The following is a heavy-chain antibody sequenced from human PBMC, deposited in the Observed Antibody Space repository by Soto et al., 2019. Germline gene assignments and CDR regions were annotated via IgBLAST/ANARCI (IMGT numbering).Heavy chain of an antibody. D-gene: IGHD3-3*01. CDR1: GFTFSSYG. CDR3: ARDSGFLEWLSYGMDV. Sequence: QVQLVESGGGVVQPGRSLRLSCAASGFTFSSYGMHWVRQAPGKGLEWVAVIWYDGSNKYYADSVKGRFTISRDNSKNSLYLQRNSRRAEDTAVYYCARDSGFLEWLSYGMDVWGQGTTVTVSS. J-gene: IGHJ6*02. V-gene: IGHV3-33*01. CDR2: IWYDGSNK.